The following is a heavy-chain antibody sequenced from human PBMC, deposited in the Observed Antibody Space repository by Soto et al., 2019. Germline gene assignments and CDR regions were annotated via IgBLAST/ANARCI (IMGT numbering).Heavy chain of an antibody. CDR2: ISGSGGST. CDR1: GFTFSSYA. Sequence: GGSLRLSCAASGFTFSSYAMSWVRQAPGKGLEWVSAISGSGGSTYYADSVKGRFTISRDNSKNTLYLQMNSLRAEDTAVYYCAKFNGDYGDYKALTTYYYYMDVWGKGTTVTVSS. V-gene: IGHV3-23*01. CDR3: AKFNGDYGDYKALTTYYYYMDV. J-gene: IGHJ6*03. D-gene: IGHD4-17*01.